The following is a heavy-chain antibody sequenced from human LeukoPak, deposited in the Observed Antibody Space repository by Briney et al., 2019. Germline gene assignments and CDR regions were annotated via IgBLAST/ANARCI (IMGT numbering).Heavy chain of an antibody. V-gene: IGHV4-59*01. CDR1: GGSISSYY. CDR3: ARASYYYGSGVWDYYYYYGMDV. Sequence: SETLSLTCTVSGGSISSYYWSWIRQPPGKGLEWIGYINYSGSTNYNPSLKSRVTISVDTSKNQFSLKLSSVTAADTAVYYCARASYYYGSGVWDYYYYYGMDVWGKGTTVTVSS. J-gene: IGHJ6*04. D-gene: IGHD3-10*01. CDR2: INYSGST.